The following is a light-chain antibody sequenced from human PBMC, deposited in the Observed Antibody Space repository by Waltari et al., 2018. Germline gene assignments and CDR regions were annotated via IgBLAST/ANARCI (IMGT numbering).Light chain of an antibody. Sequence: DIEMTQSPSSLSASVGDRVTITCRSSQRISQFFHWYQQKPWKAPKFLLYATSHLESGVPSRVGGSGSGTEFTLTISSLQPEDFSTYHCQQSYMTPLTFGGGTKVEIK. J-gene: IGKJ4*01. CDR1: QRISQF. CDR3: QQSYMTPLT. V-gene: IGKV1-39*01. CDR2: ATS.